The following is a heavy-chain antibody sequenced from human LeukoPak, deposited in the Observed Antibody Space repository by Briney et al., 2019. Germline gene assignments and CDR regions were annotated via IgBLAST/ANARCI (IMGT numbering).Heavy chain of an antibody. Sequence: SVKVSCKASGGTFSSYAISWVRQAPGQGLEWMGGIIPIFGTANYAQKFQGRVTITTDESTSTAYMELSSLRSEDTAVYYCATTVVTLDAFDIWGRGTMVTVSS. V-gene: IGHV1-69*05. CDR2: IIPIFGTA. CDR3: ATTVVTLDAFDI. D-gene: IGHD4-23*01. CDR1: GGTFSSYA. J-gene: IGHJ3*02.